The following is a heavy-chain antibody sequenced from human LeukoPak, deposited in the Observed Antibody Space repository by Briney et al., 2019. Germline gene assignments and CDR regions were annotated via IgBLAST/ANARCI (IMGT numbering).Heavy chain of an antibody. CDR1: GFSFSNAW. J-gene: IGHJ5*02. CDR2: ILSKTSGGTT. D-gene: IGHD3-10*01. CDR3: ADYYASGSYPP. V-gene: IGHV3-15*07. Sequence: GGSLRLSCAASGFSFSNAWMNWARQAPGKGLEWVGRILSKTSGGTTDYATPVKGRFTISRDDSKNMLYLHMNSLQIEDTAVYYCADYYASGSYPPWGQGTLVTVSS.